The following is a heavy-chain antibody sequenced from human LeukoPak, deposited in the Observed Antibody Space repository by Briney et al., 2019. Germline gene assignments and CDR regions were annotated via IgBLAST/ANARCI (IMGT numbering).Heavy chain of an antibody. V-gene: IGHV1-69*01. CDR2: IIPIFGTA. Sequence: SVKVSCKASGGSFSSYAISWVRQAPGQGLEWMGGIIPIFGTANYAQKFQGRVTITADESTSTAYMELSSLRSEDTAVYYCAREANCGGDCYSDYWGQGTLVTVSS. CDR3: AREANCGGDCYSDY. CDR1: GGSFSSYA. D-gene: IGHD2-21*01. J-gene: IGHJ4*02.